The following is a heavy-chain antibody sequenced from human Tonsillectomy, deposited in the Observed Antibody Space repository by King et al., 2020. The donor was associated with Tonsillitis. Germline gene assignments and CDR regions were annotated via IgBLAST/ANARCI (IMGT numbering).Heavy chain of an antibody. Sequence: VQLVESGGGVVQPGRSLSVSCVGSGFTFSSYAMHWVRQAPGKGLEWVAVISYDGTSKNYPDSVKGRLTISRDNSQNTLYLQMNSLRAEDTAVYYCVSALPFYSDSRGYSPDYWGQGTLVTVSS. CDR1: GFTFSSYA. J-gene: IGHJ4*02. CDR3: VSALPFYSDSRGYSPDY. D-gene: IGHD3-22*01. CDR2: ISYDGTSK. V-gene: IGHV3-30-3*01.